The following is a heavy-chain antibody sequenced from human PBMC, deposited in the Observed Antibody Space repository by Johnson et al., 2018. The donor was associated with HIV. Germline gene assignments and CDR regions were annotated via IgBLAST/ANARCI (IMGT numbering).Heavy chain of an antibody. V-gene: IGHV3-33*08. D-gene: IGHD1-26*01. CDR1: GFTFSSYG. CDR2: IRYDGSNN. J-gene: IGHJ3*02. CDR3: ARGGGSYDAGDAFDT. Sequence: QVQLVESGGGVVQPGRSLRLSCAASGFTFSSYGMHWVRQAPGKGLEWVAFIRYDGSNNYYADSVKGRFTISRDNSKNTLSLQMNSLRAEDTAVYYCARGGGSYDAGDAFDTWGQGTMVTVSS.